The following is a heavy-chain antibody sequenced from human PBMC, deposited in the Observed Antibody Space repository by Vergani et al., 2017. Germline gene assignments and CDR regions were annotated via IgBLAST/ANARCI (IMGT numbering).Heavy chain of an antibody. D-gene: IGHD1-26*01. J-gene: IGHJ4*02. Sequence: EVQLVASGGGLVQPGRSLRLSCAASGFTFDDYAMHWVRQAPGKGLEWVSGIRWNSGSIGYADSVKGRFTISRDNAKNSLYLQMNSLRAEDTALYYCAKDNGYSGSSDYFDYWGQGTLVTGSS. CDR3: AKDNGYSGSSDYFDY. V-gene: IGHV3-9*01. CDR2: IRWNSGSI. CDR1: GFTFDDYA.